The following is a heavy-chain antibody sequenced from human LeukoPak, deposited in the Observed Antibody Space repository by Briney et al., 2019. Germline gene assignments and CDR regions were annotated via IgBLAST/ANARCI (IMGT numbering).Heavy chain of an antibody. CDR2: ISSNDEK. D-gene: IGHD3-10*01. CDR3: AQMTVLPHVKLIYFDY. CDR1: DFSLINARMG. J-gene: IGHJ4*02. V-gene: IGHV2-26*01. Sequence: KESGPVLVKPTETLTLTCTVSDFSLINARMGVSWIRQPPGKPLEWLAHISSNDEKSYRTSLKSRLSISKDTSNSQVVLRMTYMDPVDTATYYCAQMTVLPHVKLIYFDYWGQGTLVTVSS.